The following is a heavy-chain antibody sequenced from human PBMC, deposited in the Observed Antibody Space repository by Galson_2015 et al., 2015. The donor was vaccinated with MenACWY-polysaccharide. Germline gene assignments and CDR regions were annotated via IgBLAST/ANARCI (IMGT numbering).Heavy chain of an antibody. D-gene: IGHD3-10*01. CDR3: AHHRRNSERLDY. Sequence: PALVKPTQTLTLTCSFSGFSLSTSEMAVGWIRQPPGKALEWLALIYWDDNKRYSPSLRSRLTITTDTSKNQVVLTMTNMDPVDTATYFCAHHRRNSERLDYWGQGTLVTVSS. J-gene: IGHJ4*02. CDR1: GFSLSTSEMA. V-gene: IGHV2-5*02. CDR2: IYWDDNK.